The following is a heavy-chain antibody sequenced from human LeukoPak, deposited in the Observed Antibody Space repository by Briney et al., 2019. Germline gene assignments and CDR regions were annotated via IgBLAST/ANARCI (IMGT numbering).Heavy chain of an antibody. J-gene: IGHJ4*02. Sequence: GGSLRLSCAASGCTFSSYSMTWVRQAPGKGLEGVSTVSTSGGGTYYADSVKGRFTISRDNSKNSLYLQMNSLRAEDTAVYYCAKRYNSEYLAPVQNWGQGTLVTVSS. CDR3: AKRYNSEYLAPVQN. D-gene: IGHD1-1*01. V-gene: IGHV3-23*01. CDR2: VSTSGGGT. CDR1: GCTFSSYS.